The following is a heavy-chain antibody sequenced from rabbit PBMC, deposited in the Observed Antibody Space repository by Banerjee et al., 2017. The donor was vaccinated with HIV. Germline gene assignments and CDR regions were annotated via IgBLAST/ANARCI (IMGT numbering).Heavy chain of an antibody. Sequence: QQQLEESGGGLVKPGGTLTLTCKASGFSFSSNYYMCWVRQAPGKGLEWIAGINAGSSGSAWYASWAKGRFTISKTSSTTVTLQMTSLTAADTATYFCARGTDWNYFRLWGPGTLVTVS. CDR2: INAGSSGSA. CDR1: GFSFSSNYY. CDR3: ARGTDWNYFRL. V-gene: IGHV1S45*01. D-gene: IGHD7-1*01. J-gene: IGHJ6*01.